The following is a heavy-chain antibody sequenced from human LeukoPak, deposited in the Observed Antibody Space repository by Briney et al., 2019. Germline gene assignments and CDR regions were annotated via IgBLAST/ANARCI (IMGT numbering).Heavy chain of an antibody. V-gene: IGHV4-39*01. CDR1: GGSISSSSYY. Sequence: SETLSLTCTVSGGSISSSSYYWGWIRQPPGEGLEWIGSIYYSGSTYYNPSLKSRVTISVDTSKNQFSLKLSSVTAADTAVYYCARIQFVLLWLGDPWPSWFDPWGQGTLVTVSS. J-gene: IGHJ5*02. CDR2: IYYSGST. D-gene: IGHD3-10*01. CDR3: ARIQFVLLWLGDPWPSWFDP.